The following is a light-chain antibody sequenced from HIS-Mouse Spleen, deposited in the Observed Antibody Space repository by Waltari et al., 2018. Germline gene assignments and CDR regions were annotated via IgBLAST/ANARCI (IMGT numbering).Light chain of an antibody. Sequence: QSVLTQPPSVSGAPGQRVTISCTGSSPTIGAGYDVHWYPQLPGTAPKLLIYGNSNRPSGVPDRFSGSKSGTSASLAITGLQAEDEADYYCQSYDSSLSGVVFGGGTKLTVL. J-gene: IGLJ2*01. CDR2: GNS. CDR3: QSYDSSLSGVV. V-gene: IGLV1-40*01. CDR1: SPTIGAGYD.